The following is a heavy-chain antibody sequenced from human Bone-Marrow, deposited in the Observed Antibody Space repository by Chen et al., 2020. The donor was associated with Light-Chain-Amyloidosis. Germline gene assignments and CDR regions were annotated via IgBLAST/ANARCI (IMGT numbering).Heavy chain of an antibody. CDR1: GFTFSDYW. V-gene: IGHV3-7*03. D-gene: IGHD3-16*01. Sequence: EVQLVESGGGLVQPGGSLRLSCAASGFTFSDYWMSWVRQAPGKGLEWVANIKQVTSEKYYVASVKGRFTISRDNAKDSLYLQMSSLRAEDTAMYYCARHIVWGAPDYWGQGTLVTVSS. J-gene: IGHJ4*02. CDR3: ARHIVWGAPDY. CDR2: IKQVTSEK.